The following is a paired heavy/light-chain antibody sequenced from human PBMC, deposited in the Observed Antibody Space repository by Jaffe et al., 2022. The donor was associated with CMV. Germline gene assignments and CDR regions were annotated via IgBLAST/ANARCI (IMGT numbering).Light chain of an antibody. CDR2: GAS. CDR1: QVIRFS. V-gene: IGKV1-NL1*01. J-gene: IGKJ2*01. Sequence: DIQMTQSPSSLSASVGDRVTITCRASQVIRFSLAWYQQRPGQAPRLLLYGASSLESGVPSRFSGSGSGTDYTLTISNLQPEDSAIYYCQHYYSIPYTFGQGTKLEI. CDR3: QHYYSIPYT.
Heavy chain of an antibody. CDR2: ISGYNGDT. Sequence: QVQLVQSGAAVKNPGASVRVSCKASGYTFTSNGISWVRQAPGQGLEWMGWISGYNGDTSYPQKFQGRVTITRDSSTTTAFMELRNLRSDDTAIYYCARDDYRGAGAFDIWGQGTMVTVSS. CDR3: ARDDYRGAGAFDI. D-gene: IGHD4-17*01. CDR1: GYTFTSNG. V-gene: IGHV1-18*04. J-gene: IGHJ3*02.